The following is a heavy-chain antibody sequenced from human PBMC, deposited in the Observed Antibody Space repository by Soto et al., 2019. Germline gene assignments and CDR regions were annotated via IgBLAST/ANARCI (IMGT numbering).Heavy chain of an antibody. CDR1: GFTCSGYW. D-gene: IGHD3-3*01. V-gene: IGHV3-7*05. CDR3: ASTRGY. J-gene: IGHJ4*02. CDR2: IKEDGSEK. Sequence: EVQLVESGGGLVQPGGSLRLSCAASGFTCSGYWMKWVRQAPGKGLECVATIKEDGSEKYYVDSVKGRFTISRDSAENSVHLQMNSLRVEDTAVYYCASTRGYWGQGTLVTVSS.